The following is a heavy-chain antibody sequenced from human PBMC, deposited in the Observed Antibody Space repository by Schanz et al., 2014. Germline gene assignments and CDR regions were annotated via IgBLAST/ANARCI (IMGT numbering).Heavy chain of an antibody. CDR3: TRDRGALINHNDALDL. J-gene: IGHJ3*01. CDR2: ISGSGGDT. V-gene: IGHV3-23*04. Sequence: EVQLVESGGGLVQPGGSLRLSCAASEFTFSSYAMSWVRQAPGKGLEWVSAISGSGGDTYYADSVKGRFTISRDNSKNTVYLQMNSLRSEDTAVYYCTRDRGALINHNDALDLWGQGTMVSVSS. CDR1: EFTFSSYA. D-gene: IGHD3-16*01.